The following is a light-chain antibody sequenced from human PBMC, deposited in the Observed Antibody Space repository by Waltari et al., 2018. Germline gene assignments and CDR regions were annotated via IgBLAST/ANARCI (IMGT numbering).Light chain of an antibody. V-gene: IGKV1-39*01. CDR1: HSITTY. CDR3: QQTNSVPLT. CDR2: AAS. J-gene: IGKJ4*01. Sequence: IQMTQSPSSLSASVGDRVTITCRASHSITTYFNWYLQKPGKAPYDLIYAASSLQSGVPSRFSGSGSGTEFTLTISSLRPEDFATYCCQQTNSVPLTFGGGTKVEIK.